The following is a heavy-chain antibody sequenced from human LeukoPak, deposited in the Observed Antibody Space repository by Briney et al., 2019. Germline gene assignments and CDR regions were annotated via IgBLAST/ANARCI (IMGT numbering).Heavy chain of an antibody. Sequence: GRSLRLSCAASGFTFDDYAMHWVRQAPGKGLEWVSGISWNSGSIGYADSVKGRFTISRDNAKNSLYLQMNSLRAEDTALYYCAKDRLSMVRGVLDYWGRGTLVTVSS. V-gene: IGHV3-9*01. CDR2: ISWNSGSI. D-gene: IGHD3-10*01. CDR3: AKDRLSMVRGVLDY. J-gene: IGHJ4*02. CDR1: GFTFDDYA.